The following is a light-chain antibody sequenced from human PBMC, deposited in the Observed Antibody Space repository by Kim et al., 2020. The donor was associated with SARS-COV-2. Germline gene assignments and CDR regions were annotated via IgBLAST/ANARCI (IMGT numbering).Light chain of an antibody. CDR2: EDN. Sequence: LTQPHSVSESPGKTVTISCTRSSGNIASNYVQWYQQRPGSSPTTVIYEDNQRPSGVPDRFSGSIDSSSSSASLTISGLKTEDEADYYCQSYDSSDWVFGGGTQLTVL. CDR3: QSYDSSDWV. J-gene: IGLJ3*02. CDR1: SGNIASNY. V-gene: IGLV6-57*01.